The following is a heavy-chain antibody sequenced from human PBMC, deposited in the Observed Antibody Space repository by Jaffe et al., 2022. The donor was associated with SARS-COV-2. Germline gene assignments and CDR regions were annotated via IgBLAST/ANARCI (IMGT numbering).Heavy chain of an antibody. CDR2: IYPGDSDT. CDR3: ARRAQPPPAYCGGDCYPPPDY. J-gene: IGHJ4*02. Sequence: EVQLVQSGAEVKKPGESLKISCKGSGYSFTSYWIGWVRQMPGKGLEWMGIIYPGDSDTRYSPSFQGQVTISADKSISTAYLQWSSLKASDTAMYYCARRAQPPPAYCGGDCYPPPDYWGQGTLVTVSS. V-gene: IGHV5-51*01. CDR1: GYSFTSYW. D-gene: IGHD2-21*02.